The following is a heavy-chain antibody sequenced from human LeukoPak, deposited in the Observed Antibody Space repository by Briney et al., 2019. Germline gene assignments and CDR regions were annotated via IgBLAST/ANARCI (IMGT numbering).Heavy chain of an antibody. Sequence: GSLRLSCVASGFSFNTFALTWVRQAPGKGLEWVSTISDYPHYADSVRGRFTISRDNSRKTVFLQMNSLTPEDAATYYCTKDSQGSYDGFWYGTYGMDVWGQGTTVTVSS. V-gene: IGHV3-23*05. J-gene: IGHJ6*02. CDR2: ISDYP. CDR3: TKDSQGSYDGFWYGTYGMDV. D-gene: IGHD3-16*01. CDR1: GFSFNTFA.